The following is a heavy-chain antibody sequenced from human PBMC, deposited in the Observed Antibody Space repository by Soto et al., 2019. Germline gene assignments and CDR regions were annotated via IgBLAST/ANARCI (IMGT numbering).Heavy chain of an antibody. CDR1: GYTVTNYG. CDR2: ISAYNGNT. J-gene: IGHJ4*02. Sequence: ASVKVSCKASGYTVTNYGISWVRQALGQGLEWVGWISAYNGNTKYAQKLQGRVTMTTDTSKNQFSLKLSSVTAADTAVYYCARLGPDSGWYPLDYWGQGTLVTVSS. D-gene: IGHD6-19*01. CDR3: ARLGPDSGWYPLDY. V-gene: IGHV1-18*01.